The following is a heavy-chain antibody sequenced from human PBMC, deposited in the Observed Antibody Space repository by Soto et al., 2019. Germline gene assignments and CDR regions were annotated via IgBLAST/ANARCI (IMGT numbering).Heavy chain of an antibody. CDR3: ARRGILTGYKYGMDA. D-gene: IGHD3-9*01. Sequence: GESLKISCKGSGYSFTSYWIGWVRQMPWKGLEWMGIIYPGDSDTRYSPSFQGQVTISADKSISTAYLQWSSLKASDTAMYYCARRGILTGYKYGMDAGGQGTTVTAS. CDR2: IYPGDSDT. CDR1: GYSFTSYW. V-gene: IGHV5-51*01. J-gene: IGHJ6*02.